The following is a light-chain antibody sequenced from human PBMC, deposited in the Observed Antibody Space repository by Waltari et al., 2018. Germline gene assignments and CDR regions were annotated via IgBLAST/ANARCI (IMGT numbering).Light chain of an antibody. CDR2: EVR. J-gene: IGLJ2*01. CDR3: SSYTTSSTYV. CDR1: SRDLGGYNY. V-gene: IGLV2-14*01. Sequence: QSALTQPASVPSSPGPSITSPCAGTSRDLGGYNYVSWYQQHPGKAPKLIIYEVRKRPSGISNRFSGSKSGNTASLTISGLQAEDGTDYYCSSYTTSSTYVFGGGTTLTVL.